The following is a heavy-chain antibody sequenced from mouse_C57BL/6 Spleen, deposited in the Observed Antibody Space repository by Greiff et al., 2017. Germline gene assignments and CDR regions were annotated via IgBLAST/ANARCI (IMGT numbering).Heavy chain of an antibody. J-gene: IGHJ2*02. CDR1: GFTFSSYA. V-gene: IGHV5-9-1*02. CDR3: TSEPYYYGSSTCYMDY. Sequence: DVMLVESGEGLVKPGGSLKLSCAASGFTFSSYAMSWVRQTPEKRLEWVAYISSGGDYSYYADTVKGRFTISRDNARNTLYLQMSSLKSEDTAMYYCTSEPYYYGSSTCYMDYWGQGTSLTVSS. CDR2: ISSGGDYS. D-gene: IGHD1-1*01.